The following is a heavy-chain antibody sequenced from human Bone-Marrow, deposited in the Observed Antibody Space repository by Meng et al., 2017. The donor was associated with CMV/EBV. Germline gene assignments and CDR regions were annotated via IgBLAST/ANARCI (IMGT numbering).Heavy chain of an antibody. D-gene: IGHD6-6*01. CDR1: GFTFSSYW. V-gene: IGHV3-74*01. J-gene: IGHJ6*02. CDR2: INSDGSST. Sequence: GESLKISCAASGFTFSSYWMHWVRQAPGKGLVWVSRINSDGSSTSYADSVKGRFTISRDNAKNTLYLQMNSLRAEDTAVYYCARDYPYSSSVYYYYYGMDVWGQGTTVTVYS. CDR3: ARDYPYSSSVYYYYYGMDV.